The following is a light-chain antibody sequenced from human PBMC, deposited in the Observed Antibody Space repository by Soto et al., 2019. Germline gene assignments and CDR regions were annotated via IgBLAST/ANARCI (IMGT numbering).Light chain of an antibody. CDR1: RGHSNYL. CDR3: ETWDSNTRV. Sequence: QSVLTQSSSASASRGSSVKLTCTLRRGHSNYLLAWHQQQPGKAPRYLMKLEAGGRYNKGSGVPERFSGSSSGADRYLTISNLQFEDEGDYYCETWDSNTRVFGGGTQLTVL. CDR2: LEAGGRY. J-gene: IGLJ3*02. V-gene: IGLV4-60*02.